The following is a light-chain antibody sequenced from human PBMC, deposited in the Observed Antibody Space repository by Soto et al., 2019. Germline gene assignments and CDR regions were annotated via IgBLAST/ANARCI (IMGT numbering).Light chain of an antibody. Sequence: DIVTTQSPDSLAVSLAPRATINCKSSQSVFYSSNNKNYLAWYQQKPGQSPKLLIYWASTRESGVPDRFSGSGSGTDFTLTISSLQAGDVAVYYCQQYYSTPRTFGQGTRLEIK. CDR1: QSVFYSSNNKNY. CDR2: WAS. J-gene: IGKJ5*01. V-gene: IGKV4-1*01. CDR3: QQYYSTPRT.